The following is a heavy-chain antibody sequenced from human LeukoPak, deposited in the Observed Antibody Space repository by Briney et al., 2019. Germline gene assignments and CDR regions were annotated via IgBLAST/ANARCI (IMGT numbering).Heavy chain of an antibody. D-gene: IGHD2/OR15-2a*01. J-gene: IGHJ4*02. CDR1: GFTFSSYE. CDR3: ARGYFLGFDY. V-gene: IGHV3-48*03. CDR2: ISTSGRTI. Sequence: PGGSLRLSCAASGFTFSSYEMNWVRQAPGKGLEWVSYISTSGRTIYYADSVKGRLTISRDNAKNSLYLQMNSLRAEDAAVYYRARGYFLGFDYWGQGTLVTVSS.